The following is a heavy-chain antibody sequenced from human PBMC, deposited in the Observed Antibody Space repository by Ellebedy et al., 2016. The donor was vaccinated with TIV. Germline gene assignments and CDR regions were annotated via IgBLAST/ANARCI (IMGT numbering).Heavy chain of an antibody. Sequence: GESLKISCPASGLTFSSYAMNWVRQASGKEPVWVSRINTEGGTIYADSVKGRFTISRDNAKNTVYLQMNSLRDEDTAVYYCARAGYCDDDLCNTPESWGQGTLVTVSS. CDR3: ARAGYCDDDLCNTPES. J-gene: IGHJ5*02. CDR1: GLTFSSYA. V-gene: IGHV3-74*01. CDR2: INTEGGT. D-gene: IGHD2-21*01.